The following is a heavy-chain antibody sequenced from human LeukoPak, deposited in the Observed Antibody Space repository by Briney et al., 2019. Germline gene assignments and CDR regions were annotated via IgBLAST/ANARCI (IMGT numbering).Heavy chain of an antibody. J-gene: IGHJ3*02. V-gene: IGHV3-30*04. CDR2: ISYDGSNK. Sequence: GRSLRLSCAASGFTFSSYAMHWVRQAPGKGLGWVAVISYDGSNKYYADSVKGRFTISRDNSKNTLYLQMNSLRAEDTAVYYCARVWSGYFDWLFKPKNAFDIWGQGTMVTVSS. D-gene: IGHD3-9*01. CDR1: GFTFSSYA. CDR3: ARVWSGYFDWLFKPKNAFDI.